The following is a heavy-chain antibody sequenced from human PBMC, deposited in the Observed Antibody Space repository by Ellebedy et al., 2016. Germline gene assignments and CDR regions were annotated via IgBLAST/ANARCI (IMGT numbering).Heavy chain of an antibody. J-gene: IGHJ4*02. CDR2: ISVFNGYT. Sequence: ASVTVSCXASGYSFSTYGITWVRQAPGQGLEWMGWISVFNGYTNYAQKFQGRMTLATDTSTSTAYMELTSLRSDDTAVYYCGRDILDSSPIPGYWGQGSLVTVSS. D-gene: IGHD3/OR15-3a*01. CDR3: GRDILDSSPIPGY. V-gene: IGHV1-18*01. CDR1: GYSFSTYG.